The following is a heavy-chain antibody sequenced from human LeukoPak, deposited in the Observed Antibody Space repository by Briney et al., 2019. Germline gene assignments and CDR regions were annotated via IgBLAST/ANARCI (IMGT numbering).Heavy chain of an antibody. V-gene: IGHV4-38-2*02. CDR2: IYHGGTT. J-gene: IGHJ3*02. CDR1: GYSISSGYY. Sequence: SETLSLTCTVSGYSISSGYYWGWIRQPPGKGLEWIGTIYHGGTTYHNPSLKSRVTISADTSKNQFSLKLSSVTAADTAVYYCAREWFVVVPAAVDAFDIWGQGTMVTVSS. D-gene: IGHD2-2*01. CDR3: AREWFVVVPAAVDAFDI.